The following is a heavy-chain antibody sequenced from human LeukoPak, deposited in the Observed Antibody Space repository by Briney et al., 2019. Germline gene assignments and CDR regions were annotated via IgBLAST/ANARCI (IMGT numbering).Heavy chain of an antibody. D-gene: IGHD3-9*01. CDR1: GFTFSSYW. V-gene: IGHV3-7*01. CDR2: IKQDGSEK. Sequence: GGPLRLSCAASGFTFSSYWMSWVRQAPGKGLEWVANIKQDGSEKYYVDSVKGRFTISRDNAKNSLYLQMNSLRAEDTAVYYCASELRYFDWLLSYFDYRGQGTLVTVSS. J-gene: IGHJ4*02. CDR3: ASELRYFDWLLSYFDY.